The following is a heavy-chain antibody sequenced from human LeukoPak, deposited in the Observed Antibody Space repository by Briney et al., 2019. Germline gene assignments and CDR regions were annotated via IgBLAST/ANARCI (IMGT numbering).Heavy chain of an antibody. V-gene: IGHV1-18*01. J-gene: IGHJ3*02. Sequence: ASVKVSCKASGYTFTSYGISWVRQAPGQGLEWMGWISAYNGNTNYAQKLQGRVTMTTDTSTSTAYMELRSLRSDDTAVYYCARDEAAASGSLPRIWGQGTMVTVSS. D-gene: IGHD3-10*01. CDR1: GYTFTSYG. CDR2: ISAYNGNT. CDR3: ARDEAAASGSLPRI.